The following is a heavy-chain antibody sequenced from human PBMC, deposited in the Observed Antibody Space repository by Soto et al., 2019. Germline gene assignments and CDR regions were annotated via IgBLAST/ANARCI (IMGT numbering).Heavy chain of an antibody. Sequence: PGGSLRLSCAASGFTVSSNYMSWVRQAPGKGLEWVSVIYSGGSTYYADSVKGRFTISRDNSKNTLYLQMNSLRAEDTAVYYCARDVTSSWYFDYWGQGTLVTVSS. CDR3: ARDVTSSWYFDY. CDR1: GFTVSSNY. J-gene: IGHJ4*02. V-gene: IGHV3-53*01. CDR2: IYSGGST. D-gene: IGHD6-13*01.